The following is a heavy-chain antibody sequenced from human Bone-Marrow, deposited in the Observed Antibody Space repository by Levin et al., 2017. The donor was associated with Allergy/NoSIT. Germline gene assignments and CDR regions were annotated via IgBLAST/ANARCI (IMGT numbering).Heavy chain of an antibody. V-gene: IGHV3-48*04. J-gene: IGHJ4*02. D-gene: IGHD3-9*01. CDR3: ARDLHDITTWIFDF. Sequence: GGSLRLSCEASGFSLSSRTMNWVRQVPGKGPEWVSSISSTSSRINYADSVKGRFTISRDNARNSLFLQMNSLRVEDTALYYCARDLHDITTWIFDFRGPGTPVTVSS. CDR1: GFSLSSRT. CDR2: ISSTSSRI.